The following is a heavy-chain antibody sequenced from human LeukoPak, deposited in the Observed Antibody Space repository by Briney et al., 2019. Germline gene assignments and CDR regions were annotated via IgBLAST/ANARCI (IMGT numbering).Heavy chain of an antibody. CDR2: IYYSGST. V-gene: IGHV4-61*01. CDR3: ARGWSTQGGRAFDI. J-gene: IGHJ3*02. CDR1: GYSISSGYY. Sequence: SETLSLTCTVSGYSISSGYYWGWIRQPPGKGLEWIGYIYYSGSTNYNPSLKSRVTISVDTSKNQFSLKLSSVTAADTAVYYCARGWSTQGGRAFDIWGQGTMVTVSS. D-gene: IGHD1-26*01.